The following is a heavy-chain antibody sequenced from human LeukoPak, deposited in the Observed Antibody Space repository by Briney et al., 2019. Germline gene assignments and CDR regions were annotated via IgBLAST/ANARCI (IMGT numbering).Heavy chain of an antibody. J-gene: IGHJ4*02. D-gene: IGHD4-17*01. CDR2: ISGSSGLT. V-gene: IGHV3-23*01. CDR1: GFTFSNYA. Sequence: GGSLRLSCAASGFTFSNYALSWVRQAPGRGLEWVSAISGSSGLTYYADSVKGRFTISRDNSKNTLFLQMNSLRAEDTAVYYCARRGESASYGDYRFDYWGQGTLVTVSS. CDR3: ARRGESASYGDYRFDY.